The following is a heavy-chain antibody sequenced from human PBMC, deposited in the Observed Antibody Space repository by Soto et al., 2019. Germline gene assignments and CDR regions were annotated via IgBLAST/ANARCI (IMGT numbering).Heavy chain of an antibody. CDR2: IKQDGSEK. J-gene: IGHJ4*02. D-gene: IGHD4-17*01. V-gene: IGHV3-7*03. Sequence: PGGSLRLSSAASGFTVSRYLMSWVRQAPGRGLEWVANIKQDGSEKYYVASVKGRFTMSKDNVKNSLYLQMNSLRAEDTALYYCARVRYGGNSYYFDYWGQGTQVTVPS. CDR1: GFTVSRYL. CDR3: ARVRYGGNSYYFDY.